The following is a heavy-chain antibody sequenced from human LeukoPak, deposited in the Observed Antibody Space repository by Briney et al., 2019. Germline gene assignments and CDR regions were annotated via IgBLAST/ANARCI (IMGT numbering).Heavy chain of an antibody. CDR3: ARELYGWYYDY. Sequence: GGSLRLSCAASGSTFITYAMSWVRQAPGKGLDWVSSISNSGGSTYYADSVKGRFTISKDNSKNTLYLQMNNLRAEDTAVYYCARELYGWYYDYWGQGTLVTVSS. J-gene: IGHJ4*02. CDR2: ISNSGGST. D-gene: IGHD6-19*01. CDR1: GSTFITYA. V-gene: IGHV3-23*01.